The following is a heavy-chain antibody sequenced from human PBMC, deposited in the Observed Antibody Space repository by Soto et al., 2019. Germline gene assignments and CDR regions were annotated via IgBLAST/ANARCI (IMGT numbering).Heavy chain of an antibody. V-gene: IGHV1-3*01. D-gene: IGHD6-19*01. CDR3: ARDWNFEQWLGDYYYGMDV. J-gene: IGHJ6*02. Sequence: GASVKVSCKASGYTFTSYAMHWVRQAPGQRLEWMGWINAGNGNTKYSQKFQGRVTITRDTSASTAYMELSSLRSEDTAVYYSARDWNFEQWLGDYYYGMDVWGQGTTVTSP. CDR2: INAGNGNT. CDR1: GYTFTSYA.